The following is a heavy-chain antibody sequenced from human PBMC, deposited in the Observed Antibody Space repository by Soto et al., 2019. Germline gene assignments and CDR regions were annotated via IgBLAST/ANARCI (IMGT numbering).Heavy chain of an antibody. CDR3: AIRVDCSGGSCYSLDYYYGMDV. D-gene: IGHD2-15*01. CDR1: GGTFSSYA. CDR2: IIPIFGTA. J-gene: IGHJ6*02. Sequence: QVQLVQSGAEVKKPGSSVKVSCKASGGTFSSYAISWVRQAPGQGLEWMGGIIPIFGTANYAQKFQGRVTITADKSTSSAYMELSSLRSDDTAVYYCAIRVDCSGGSCYSLDYYYGMDVWGQGTTVTVSS. V-gene: IGHV1-69*06.